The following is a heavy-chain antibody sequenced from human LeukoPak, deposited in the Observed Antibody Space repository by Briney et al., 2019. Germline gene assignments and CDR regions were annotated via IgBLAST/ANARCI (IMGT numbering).Heavy chain of an antibody. J-gene: IGHJ5*02. CDR1: GYTLTELS. Sequence: ASVKVSCKVSGYTLTELSMHWVRQAPGKGLEWMGGFDPEGGETIYAQKFQGRVTMTEDTSTDTAYMELSSLRSEDTAVYYCATVRGIAVANWFDPWGQGTLVTVSS. D-gene: IGHD6-19*01. V-gene: IGHV1-24*01. CDR3: ATVRGIAVANWFDP. CDR2: FDPEGGET.